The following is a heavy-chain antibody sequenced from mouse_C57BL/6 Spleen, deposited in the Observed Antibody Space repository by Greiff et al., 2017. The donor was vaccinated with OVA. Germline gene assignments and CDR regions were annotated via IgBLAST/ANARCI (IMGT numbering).Heavy chain of an antibody. CDR1: GFTFSSYT. CDR2: ISGGGGNT. Sequence: EVKLMESGGGLVKPGGSLKLSCAASGFTFSSYTMSWVRQTPEKRLEWVATISGGGGNTYYPDSVKGRFTISRDNAKNTLYLQMSSLGSEDTAWYYCARQAFDYWGQGTTLTVSS. J-gene: IGHJ2*01. CDR3: ARQAFDY. V-gene: IGHV5-9*01.